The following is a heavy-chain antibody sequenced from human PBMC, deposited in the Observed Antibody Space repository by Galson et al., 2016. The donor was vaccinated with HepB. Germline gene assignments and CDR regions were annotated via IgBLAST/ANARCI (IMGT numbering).Heavy chain of an antibody. Sequence: SLRLSCAASGFTYTSYCMHWVRQAPGKGLEWVAAISYDGSNKYYADSVKGRFTISRDNSKNTVYLQMHSLRVDDTAVYYCTRRTGGSPDYWGQGTLVTVSS. CDR3: TRRTGGSPDY. CDR1: GFTYTSYC. D-gene: IGHD3-16*01. CDR2: ISYDGSNK. V-gene: IGHV3-30*03. J-gene: IGHJ4*02.